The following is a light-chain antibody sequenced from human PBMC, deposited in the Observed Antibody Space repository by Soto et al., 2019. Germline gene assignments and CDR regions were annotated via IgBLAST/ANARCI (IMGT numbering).Light chain of an antibody. J-gene: IGKJ5*01. V-gene: IGKV3-15*01. Sequence: EIVITQPPATLSLSTGERATLSCRASQSVSSNLAWYHQKPGQASRLLIYGASTRATGIPARFSGSGSGTEFTLTISSLQYEDFAVYYCQQYNNLPWITFGQGTRLEI. CDR2: GAS. CDR3: QQYNNLPWIT. CDR1: QSVSSN.